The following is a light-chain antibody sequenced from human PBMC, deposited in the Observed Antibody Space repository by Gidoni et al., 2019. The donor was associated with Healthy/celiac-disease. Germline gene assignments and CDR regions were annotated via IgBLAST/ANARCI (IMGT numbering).Light chain of an antibody. V-gene: IGKV1-39*01. Sequence: IQMSQSPSALSASVGDRVTITCRASQSISSYLTWYQQKPGKAPKLLIYAASSLQSGVPSRCSGSGSGTDFTLTISSLQPEDFATDYCQQSYSTPRYTFGQGTKLEIK. CDR1: QSISSY. CDR2: AAS. J-gene: IGKJ2*01. CDR3: QQSYSTPRYT.